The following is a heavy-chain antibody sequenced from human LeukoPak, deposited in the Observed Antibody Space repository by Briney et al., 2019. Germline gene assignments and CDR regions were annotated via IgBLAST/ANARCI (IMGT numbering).Heavy chain of an antibody. CDR1: GYSISSGYY. Sequence: PSETLSLTCTVSGYSISSGYYWGWIRQPPGKGLEWIGSIYHSGSTYYNPSLKSRVTISVDTSKNQFSLKLSSVTAADTAVYYCARRRRGYCSSTSCYRDNEYYYMDVWGKGTTVTISS. D-gene: IGHD2-2*01. CDR2: IYHSGST. J-gene: IGHJ6*03. V-gene: IGHV4-38-2*02. CDR3: ARRRRGYCSSTSCYRDNEYYYMDV.